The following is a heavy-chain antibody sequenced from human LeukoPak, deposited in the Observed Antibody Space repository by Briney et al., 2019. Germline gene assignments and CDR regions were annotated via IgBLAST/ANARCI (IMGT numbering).Heavy chain of an antibody. CDR1: GDSITANYYY. CDR2: VYHSGST. J-gene: IGHJ4*02. Sequence: PSETLSLTCAVSGDSITANYYYWGWVRQPPGKGPEGIGSVYHSGSTDYNPSLKSRVTMSVDTPKNQFSLKLSSVTAADTALYYCARHWCTSSSCYSFFDYWGQGTLVTVSS. V-gene: IGHV4-39*01. D-gene: IGHD2-15*01. CDR3: ARHWCTSSSCYSFFDY.